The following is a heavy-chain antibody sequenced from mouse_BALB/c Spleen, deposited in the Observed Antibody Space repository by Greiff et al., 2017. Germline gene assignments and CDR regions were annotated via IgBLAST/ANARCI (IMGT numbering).Heavy chain of an antibody. J-gene: IGHJ4*01. D-gene: IGHD4-1*01. CDR2: ISSGGGST. V-gene: IGHV5-12-1*01. CDR1: GFAFSSYD. CDR3: ARQGWDDAMDY. Sequence: EVKLVESGGGLVKPGGSLKLSCAASGFAFSSYDMSWVRQTPEKRLEWVAYISSGGGSTYYPDTVKGRFTISRDNAKNTLYLQMSSLKSEDTAMYYCARQGWDDAMDYWGQGTSVTVSS.